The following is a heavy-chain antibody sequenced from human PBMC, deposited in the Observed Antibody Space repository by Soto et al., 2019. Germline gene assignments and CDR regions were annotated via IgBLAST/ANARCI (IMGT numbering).Heavy chain of an antibody. J-gene: IGHJ4*02. CDR1: GYTFTSYY. CDR3: ASESIAAPSPGDY. V-gene: IGHV1-46*03. D-gene: IGHD6-6*01. CDR2: INPSGGST. Sequence: ASVKVSCKSSGYTFTSYYMHWVRQAPGQGLEWMGIINPSGGSTSYVQKFQGRVTMTRDTSTSTVYMELSSLRSEDTAVYYCASESIAAPSPGDYWGQGTLVTVSS.